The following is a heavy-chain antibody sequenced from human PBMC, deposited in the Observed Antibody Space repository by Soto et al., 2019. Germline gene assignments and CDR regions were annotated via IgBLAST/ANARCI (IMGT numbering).Heavy chain of an antibody. V-gene: IGHV4-59*01. D-gene: IGHD2-15*01. CDR1: GGSISSYY. CDR2: IYYSGST. Sequence: QVQLQESGPGLVKPSETLSLTCTVSGGSISSYYWSWVRQPPGKGLEWIGYIYYSGSTNYNPSLKSRVTISIDTSKNQFSLKLSSVTTADTAVYYCAIITAVAGYWGQGTLVTVSS. J-gene: IGHJ4*02. CDR3: AIITAVAGY.